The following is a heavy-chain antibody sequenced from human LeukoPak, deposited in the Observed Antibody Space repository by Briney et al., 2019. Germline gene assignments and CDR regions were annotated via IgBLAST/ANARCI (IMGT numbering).Heavy chain of an antibody. J-gene: IGHJ3*02. V-gene: IGHV3-21*01. CDR1: GFTFSSYS. CDR3: ARDVNDAFDI. CDR2: ISSSSSYI. Sequence: GGSLRLSCAASGFTFSSYSMNWVRQAPGKGLEWVSSISSSSSYIYYADSVKGRFTISRDNPKNSLYLQMNSLRGEDTAVYYCARDVNDAFDIWGQGTMVSVSS.